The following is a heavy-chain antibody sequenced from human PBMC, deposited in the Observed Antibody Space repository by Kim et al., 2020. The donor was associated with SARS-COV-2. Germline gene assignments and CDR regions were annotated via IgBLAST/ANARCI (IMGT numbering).Heavy chain of an antibody. CDR1: GYSFTSYW. J-gene: IGHJ3*02. Sequence: GESLKISCKGSGYSFTSYWIGWVRQMPGKGLEWMGIIYPGDSDTRYSPSFQGQVTISADKSISTAYLQWSSLKASDTAMYYCARGRRDYSSSSRAFDIWGQGTMVTVSS. CDR3: ARGRRDYSSSSRAFDI. CDR2: IYPGDSDT. V-gene: IGHV5-51*01. D-gene: IGHD6-6*01.